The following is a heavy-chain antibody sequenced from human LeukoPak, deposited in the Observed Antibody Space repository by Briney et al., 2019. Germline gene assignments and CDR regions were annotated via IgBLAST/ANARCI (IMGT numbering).Heavy chain of an antibody. CDR2: YVET. V-gene: IGHV1-24*01. D-gene: IGHD6-13*01. Sequence: YVETIYAQTFQGRVTMTEDTSTATAYMELSSLRSEDTAVYYCATDRLLRIAAAGILWYYWGQGTLVTVSS. J-gene: IGHJ4*02. CDR3: ATDRLLRIAAAGILWYY.